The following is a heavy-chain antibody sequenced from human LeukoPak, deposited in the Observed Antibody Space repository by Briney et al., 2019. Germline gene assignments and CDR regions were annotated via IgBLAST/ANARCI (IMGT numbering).Heavy chain of an antibody. Sequence: SETLSLTCTVSGGSISSYYWSWIRQPAGKGLEWIGRIYTSGSTNYNPSLKSRVTMSVDTSKNQFSLKLSSVTAEDTAVYYCARWSRDIVVVPAAIRPYYYYMDVWGKGTTVTVSS. V-gene: IGHV4-4*07. CDR2: IYTSGST. J-gene: IGHJ6*03. CDR3: ARWSRDIVVVPAAIRPYYYYMDV. CDR1: GGSISSYY. D-gene: IGHD2-2*02.